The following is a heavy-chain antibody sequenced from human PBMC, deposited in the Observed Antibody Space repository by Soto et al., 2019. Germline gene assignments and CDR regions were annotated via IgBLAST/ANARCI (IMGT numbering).Heavy chain of an antibody. CDR2: ISAYNGNT. CDR1: GYTFTSYG. CDR3: ARDSNRAVAGKGDWFDP. Sequence: ASVKVSCKASGYTFTSYGISWVRQAPGQGLEWMGWISAYNGNTNYAQKLQGRVTMTTDTSTSTAYMELRSLRSDDTAVYYCARDSNRAVAGKGDWFDPWGQGTLVTVSS. D-gene: IGHD6-19*01. V-gene: IGHV1-18*01. J-gene: IGHJ5*02.